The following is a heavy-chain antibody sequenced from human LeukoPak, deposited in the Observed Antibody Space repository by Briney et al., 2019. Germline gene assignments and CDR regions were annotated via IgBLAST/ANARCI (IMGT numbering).Heavy chain of an antibody. V-gene: IGHV3-66*01. CDR3: ARGTVTSVDY. D-gene: IGHD2-8*02. CDR1: GFTVSSNY. Sequence: GGSLRLSCAASGFTVSSNYMSWVRQAPGRGLEWVSDIYSGGSTYYAVPVKGRFTISRDNSKKPVFLEMDNLRAGDRAVYYCARGTVTSVDYWRQGTMVSVCS. J-gene: IGHJ4*02. CDR2: IYSGGST.